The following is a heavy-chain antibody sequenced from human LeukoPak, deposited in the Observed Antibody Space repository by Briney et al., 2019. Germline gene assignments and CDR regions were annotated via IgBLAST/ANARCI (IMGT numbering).Heavy chain of an antibody. V-gene: IGHV3-9*01. CDR2: ISWNSGSI. Sequence: PGGSLRLSCAASGFTFDDYAMHWVRQAPGKGLEWVSSISWNSGSIGYADSVKGRFTISRDNAKNSLYLQMNSLRAEDTALYYCAKDRGWDFWSGYYTGIGSYYYYGMDVWGQGTTVTVSS. J-gene: IGHJ6*02. D-gene: IGHD3-3*01. CDR1: GFTFDDYA. CDR3: AKDRGWDFWSGYYTGIGSYYYYGMDV.